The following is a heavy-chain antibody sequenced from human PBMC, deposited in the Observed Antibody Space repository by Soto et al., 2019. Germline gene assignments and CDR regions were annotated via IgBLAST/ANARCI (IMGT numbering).Heavy chain of an antibody. CDR3: ARHVVRCQVLWVHFDF. CDR2: IYYSGST. CDR1: GGSISSSSYY. J-gene: IGHJ4*02. Sequence: QLQLQESGPGLVKPSETLSLTCTVSGGSISSSSYYWGWIRQPPGKGLEWIGCIYYSGSTYFNPSLNSRVTVSVDTPKNQFSLKVNSVTAADTAVYYCARHVVRCQVLWVHFDFWGQGTLVTVSS. V-gene: IGHV4-39*01. D-gene: IGHD2-2*01.